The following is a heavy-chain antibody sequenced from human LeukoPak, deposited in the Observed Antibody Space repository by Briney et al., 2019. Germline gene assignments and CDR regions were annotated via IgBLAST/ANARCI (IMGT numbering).Heavy chain of an antibody. J-gene: IGHJ3*02. D-gene: IGHD4-17*01. CDR3: AKDLPKEDYGDSEGTFDI. CDR1: GFIFSNYG. Sequence: GGSLRLSCAASGFIFSNYGMYWVRQAPGKGMEWVAVIWYDGSNKHYADSVKGRFTISRDNSKNTLYLQMNSLRAEDTAVYYCAKDLPKEDYGDSEGTFDIWGQGTMVTVSP. V-gene: IGHV3-33*06. CDR2: IWYDGSNK.